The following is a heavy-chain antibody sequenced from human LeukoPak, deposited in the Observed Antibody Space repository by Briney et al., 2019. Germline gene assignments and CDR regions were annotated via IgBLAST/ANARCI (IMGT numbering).Heavy chain of an antibody. Sequence: GGSLRLSCAASGFTFTTYAMSWVRQAPGKGLEWVSAISGSGGSTYYADFLKGRFTISRNNSKNTLYLQMNSLRAEDTAVYCWAKQTVDWYFDLWGRGTLVTVSS. CDR1: GFTFTTYA. CDR2: ISGSGGST. CDR3: AKQTVDWYFDL. J-gene: IGHJ2*01. V-gene: IGHV3-23*01. D-gene: IGHD4-17*01.